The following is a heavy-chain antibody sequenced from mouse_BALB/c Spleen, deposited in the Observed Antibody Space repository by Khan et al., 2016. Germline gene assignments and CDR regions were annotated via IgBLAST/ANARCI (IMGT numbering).Heavy chain of an antibody. CDR2: IDRENGDT. V-gene: IGHV14-4*02. D-gene: IGHD4-1*02. Sequence: VQLQQPGAELVRSGASVKLSCTASGFNIKHYYIHWVKQRPEQGLEWIGWIDRENGDTEYDPKFQGKATMTADTSSNTAHLQLSSLTSEDTAVYYCATGMGYTLDYWGQGTSVTVSS. CDR3: ATGMGYTLDY. CDR1: GFNIKHYY. J-gene: IGHJ4*01.